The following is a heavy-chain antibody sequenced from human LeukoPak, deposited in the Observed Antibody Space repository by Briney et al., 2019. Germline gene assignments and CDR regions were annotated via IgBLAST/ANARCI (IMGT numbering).Heavy chain of an antibody. V-gene: IGHV3-23*01. D-gene: IGHD6-13*01. CDR1: GVTFSSYA. J-gene: IGHJ4*02. Sequence: GGSLRLSCAAAGVTFSSYAMSWVRQAPGKGLEWVSAISGSGGSTYYADSVKGRFTISRDNSKNTLYLQMNSLRAEDTAVYYCARAWSSSSSLDYWGQGTLVTVSS. CDR3: ARAWSSSSSLDY. CDR2: ISGSGGST.